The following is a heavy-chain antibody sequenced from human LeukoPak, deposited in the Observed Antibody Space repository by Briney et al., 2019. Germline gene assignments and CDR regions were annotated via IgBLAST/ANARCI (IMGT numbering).Heavy chain of an antibody. V-gene: IGHV1-18*01. Sequence: ASVKVSCKASGYTFTSYGISWVRQAPGQGLEWMGWISAYNGNTNYAQKLQGRVNMTTDTSTSTAYMELRSLRSDDTAVYYCASPTSGYYYGPAEYFQHWGQGTLVTVSS. CDR1: GYTFTSYG. CDR3: ASPTSGYYYGPAEYFQH. J-gene: IGHJ1*01. D-gene: IGHD3-22*01. CDR2: ISAYNGNT.